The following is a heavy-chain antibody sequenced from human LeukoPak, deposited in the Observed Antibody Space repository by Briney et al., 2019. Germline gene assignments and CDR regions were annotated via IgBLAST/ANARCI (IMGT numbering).Heavy chain of an antibody. CDR1: VFTFSNYA. CDR3: AKDGGGYCNNSSC. CDR2: ISDSGDKT. D-gene: IGHD2-2*01. V-gene: IGHV3-23*01. J-gene: IGHJ4*02. Sequence: GGSLRLSCAASVFTFSNYAMSWVREAPGKGVECVSAISDSGDKTDYADSVRGRFTIYRDNSKDTLYLQMNSLGAADTAVYYCAKDGGGYCNNSSCWGQGTLVTVSS.